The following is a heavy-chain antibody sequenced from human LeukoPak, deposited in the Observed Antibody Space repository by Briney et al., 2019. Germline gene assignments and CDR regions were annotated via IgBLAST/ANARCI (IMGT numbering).Heavy chain of an antibody. V-gene: IGHV3-23*02. CDR3: ATYRRRAPEGP. CDR2: IGGGGDEI. D-gene: IGHD3-16*02. Sequence: GGSLRLSCAASGVSFSAYVMIWVRQAPGKGLEWVSMIGGGGDEIYYRDSVKGRFTISRDNSKNTVTLEMNSLRVEDTAVYYCATYRRRAPEGPWGQGTLVTVSS. J-gene: IGHJ5*02. CDR1: GVSFSAYV.